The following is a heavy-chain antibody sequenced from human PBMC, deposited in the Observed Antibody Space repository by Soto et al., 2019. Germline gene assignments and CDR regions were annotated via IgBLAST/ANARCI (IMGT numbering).Heavy chain of an antibody. CDR2: IYYSGST. CDR1: GGSISSYY. Sequence: QVQLQESGPGLVKPSETLSLTCTVSGGSISSYYWGWIRQPPGKGLEWIGYIYYSGSTNYNPSLRSRVTIPVDTSKNQFSLKLSSVTAADTAVYYCARRYGYAFDIWGQGTMVTVSS. D-gene: IGHD4-17*01. V-gene: IGHV4-59*01. J-gene: IGHJ3*02. CDR3: ARRYGYAFDI.